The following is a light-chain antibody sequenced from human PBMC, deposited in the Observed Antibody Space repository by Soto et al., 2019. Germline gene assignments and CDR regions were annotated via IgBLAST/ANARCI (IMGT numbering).Light chain of an antibody. CDR3: QQYGTTPLYT. J-gene: IGKJ2*01. Sequence: EIVLTQSPSTLSLSPGERATLSCRASESVRSSYLAWYRQKPGQAPRLLIYGASSRATGIPDRFSGSGSGTDFTLTISRLEPEDFAVYYCQQYGTTPLYTFGQGTKLEIK. V-gene: IGKV3-20*01. CDR1: ESVRSSY. CDR2: GAS.